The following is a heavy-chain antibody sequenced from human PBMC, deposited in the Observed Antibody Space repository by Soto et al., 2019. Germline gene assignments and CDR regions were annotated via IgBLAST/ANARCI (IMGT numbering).Heavy chain of an antibody. CDR1: GFSLSTSGVG. J-gene: IGHJ5*02. CDR3: AHRRYGTVTTDWFDP. D-gene: IGHD4-17*01. CDR2: IYWDDDK. Sequence: QITLKESGPTLVKPTQTLTLTCTFSGFSLSTSGVGVGWIRQPPGKALEWLALIYWDDDKRYSPSLKSRLTLTNDTSKTQLVLTMPNMDPVDTATYSCAHRRYGTVTTDWFDPWGQGTLVTVSS. V-gene: IGHV2-5*02.